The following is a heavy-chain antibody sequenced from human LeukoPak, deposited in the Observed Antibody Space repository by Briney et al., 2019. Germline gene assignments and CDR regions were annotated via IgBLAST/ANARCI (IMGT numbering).Heavy chain of an antibody. V-gene: IGHV3-66*01. CDR2: IYSGGST. J-gene: IGHJ4*02. CDR1: GFTFSSYA. CDR3: ARERNLEIAVAGTIFDY. D-gene: IGHD6-19*01. Sequence: GGSLRLSCAASGFTFSSYAMSWVRQAPGKGLEWASVIYSGGSTYYADSVKGRFTISRDNSKNTLYLQMKSLRAEDTAVYYCARERNLEIAVAGTIFDYWGQGTLVAVSS.